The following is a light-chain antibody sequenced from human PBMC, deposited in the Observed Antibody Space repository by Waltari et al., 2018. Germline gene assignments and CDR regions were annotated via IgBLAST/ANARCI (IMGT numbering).Light chain of an antibody. J-gene: IGLJ2*01. CDR3: XSYXSSLSAHXV. V-gene: IGLV1-40*01. CDR1: SSNIGAGYH. CDR2: ANI. Sequence: QSVLTQPPSVSGAPGQRVTITCTGSSSNIGAGYHVKWYQQLPGTAPKLFIYANIKRPSGVPDRFSGSKSGTSASLXITGLQAEXEADXYXXSYXSSLSAHXVFXXXT.